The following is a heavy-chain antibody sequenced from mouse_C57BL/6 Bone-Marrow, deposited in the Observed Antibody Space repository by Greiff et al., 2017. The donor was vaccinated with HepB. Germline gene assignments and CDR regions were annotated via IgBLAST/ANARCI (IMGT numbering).Heavy chain of an antibody. V-gene: IGHV14-4*01. CDR3: TKWIYYYASSYWYFDV. CDR2: IDPENGDT. D-gene: IGHD1-1*01. CDR1: GFNIKDDY. J-gene: IGHJ1*03. Sequence: VQLKESGAELVRPGASVKLSCTASGFNIKDDYMHWVKQRPEQGLEWIGWIDPENGDTEYAAKFQGKATITADTSSNTAYLQLSSLTSEDTAVYYCTKWIYYYASSYWYFDVWGTGTTVTVSS.